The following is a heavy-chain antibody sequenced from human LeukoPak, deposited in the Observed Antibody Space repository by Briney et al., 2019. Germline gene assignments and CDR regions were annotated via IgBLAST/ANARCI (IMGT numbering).Heavy chain of an antibody. CDR3: ARGRDGYNTPRFDY. J-gene: IGHJ4*02. Sequence: SETLSLTCAVYGGSFSGYYWSWIRQPPGKGLEWIGEINHSGSTNYNPSLKSRVTISVGTSKNQFSLKLSSVTAADTAVYYCARGRDGYNTPRFDYWGQGTLVTVSS. CDR1: GGSFSGYY. D-gene: IGHD5-24*01. V-gene: IGHV4-34*01. CDR2: INHSGST.